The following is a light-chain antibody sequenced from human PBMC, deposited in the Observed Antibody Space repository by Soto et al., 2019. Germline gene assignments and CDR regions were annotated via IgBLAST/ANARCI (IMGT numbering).Light chain of an antibody. Sequence: QLVLTQPPSASGTPGQTVTISSSGGTSNIGTNYVSWYQHLPGTAPKLLIYGNNQRPSGVPDRFFGSKSGTSASLAISGLRSDDEADYYCAVWDDSLSGVVFGGGTKLTVL. CDR3: AVWDDSLSGVV. CDR2: GNN. J-gene: IGLJ3*02. CDR1: TSNIGTNY. V-gene: IGLV1-47*01.